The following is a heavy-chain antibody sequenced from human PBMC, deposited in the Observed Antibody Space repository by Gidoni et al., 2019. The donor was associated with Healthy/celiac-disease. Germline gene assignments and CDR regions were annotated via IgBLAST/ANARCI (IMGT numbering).Heavy chain of an antibody. Sequence: QVQLVQSGAEVKKPGASVKVSCKASGYTFTGYYMHWVRQAPGQGLEWMGWINPNSGGTNDEQKFEGRVTRTRDTSISTAYMELSRLRSDDTAGYYCARGLTGVSDYWGQRTLVTVSS. J-gene: IGHJ4*02. CDR1: GYTFTGYY. CDR3: ARGLTGVSDY. V-gene: IGHV1-2*02. CDR2: INPNSGGT. D-gene: IGHD7-27*01.